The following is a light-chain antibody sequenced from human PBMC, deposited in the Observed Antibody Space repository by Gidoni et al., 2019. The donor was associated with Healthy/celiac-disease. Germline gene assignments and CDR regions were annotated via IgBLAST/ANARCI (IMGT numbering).Light chain of an antibody. CDR1: PSVSSY. J-gene: IGKJ2*04. CDR3: QQRSNWPPTCS. Sequence: EIVLTQSPATLSLSPGERATLSCRASPSVSSYLAWYQQKPGQAPRLLIYDASNGATGIPARFSGRGSGTDFTLTISSLEPEDFAVYYCQQRSNWPPTCSFGQGTKLEIK. CDR2: DAS. V-gene: IGKV3-11*01.